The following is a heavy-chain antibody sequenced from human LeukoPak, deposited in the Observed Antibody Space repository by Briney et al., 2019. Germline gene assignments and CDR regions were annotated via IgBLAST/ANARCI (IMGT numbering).Heavy chain of an antibody. CDR3: ARTGGSSGKYYYYYYMDV. J-gene: IGHJ6*03. D-gene: IGHD1-1*01. Sequence: ASVKVSCKASGGTFSSYAISWVRQAPGQGLEWMGIINPSGGSTSYAQKFQGRVTMTRDMSTSTVYMELSSLRSEDTAVYYCARTGGSSGKYYYYYYMDVWGKGTTVTVSS. CDR1: GGTFSSYA. V-gene: IGHV1-46*01. CDR2: INPSGGST.